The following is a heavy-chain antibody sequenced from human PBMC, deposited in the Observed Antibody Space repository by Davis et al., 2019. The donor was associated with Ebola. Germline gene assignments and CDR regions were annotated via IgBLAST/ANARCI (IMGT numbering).Heavy chain of an antibody. J-gene: IGHJ6*04. CDR2: ISGIGGTT. D-gene: IGHD3-3*01. CDR1: VITFSSYA. Sequence: GESLKISCADSVITFSSYAMTWVRQAPGKGLEWVSAISGIGGTTYYAGSVKGRFTVSRDNSKKTMYLQMNSLRAEDTAVYYCARSGLSFGVVKYQYGMDVWGKGTTVTVSS. V-gene: IGHV3-23*01. CDR3: ARSGLSFGVVKYQYGMDV.